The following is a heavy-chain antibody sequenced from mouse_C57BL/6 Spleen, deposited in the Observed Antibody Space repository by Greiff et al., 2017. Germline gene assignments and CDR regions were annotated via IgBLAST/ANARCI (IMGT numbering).Heavy chain of an antibody. J-gene: IGHJ2*01. D-gene: IGHD2-1*01. CDR1: GYTFPSYW. V-gene: IGHV1-55*01. Sequence: QVQLQQPGAELVKPGASVQMSCKASGYTFPSYWITWVKQRPGQGLEWIGDIYPGSGSTNYNEKFKSKATLTVDTSSSAAYMQLSRLTSEDSAVYYCASGYGNSGDDWGQGTTLTVSS. CDR2: IYPGSGST. CDR3: ASGYGNSGDD.